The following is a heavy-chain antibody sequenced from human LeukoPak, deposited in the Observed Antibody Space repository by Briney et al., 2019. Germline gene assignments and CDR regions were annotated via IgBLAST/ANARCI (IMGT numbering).Heavy chain of an antibody. CDR3: ARALSAVAGPYYYGMDV. D-gene: IGHD6-19*01. J-gene: IGHJ6*02. CDR1: GFTFSSYA. V-gene: IGHV3-30-3*01. Sequence: GGSLRLSCAASGFTFSSYAMHWVRRAPGKGLEWVAVISYDGSNKYYADSVKGRFTISRDNSKNTLYLQMNSLRAEDTAVYYCARALSAVAGPYYYGMDVWGQGTTVTVSS. CDR2: ISYDGSNK.